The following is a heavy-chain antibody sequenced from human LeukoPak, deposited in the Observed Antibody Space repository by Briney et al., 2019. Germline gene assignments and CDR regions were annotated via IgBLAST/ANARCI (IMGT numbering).Heavy chain of an antibody. CDR3: TTLTVSGPI. CDR1: GFNFANHA. D-gene: IGHD6-19*01. V-gene: IGHV3-15*01. J-gene: IGHJ4*02. CDR2: IKSKTDGGTI. Sequence: GGSLRLSCAASGFNFANHAMSWVRQAPGKGLEWVGRIKSKTDGGTIDYAAPVKGRFTISRDDSKNTLYLQMNSLKTEDTAVYYCTTLTVSGPIWGQGTLVTVSS.